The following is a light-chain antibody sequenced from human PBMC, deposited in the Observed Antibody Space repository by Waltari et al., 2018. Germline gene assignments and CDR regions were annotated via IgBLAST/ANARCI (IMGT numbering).Light chain of an antibody. J-gene: IGLJ3*02. Sequence: SSVLTQAPSVSVAPGQTATVTCGGDNIGSRSVHWYQQKPGRAPVLVVYLDSVRPSGIPERFSGSKSGNAATLTISRVEAGDEADYYCHVWDANTVMFGGGTKLTVL. CDR3: HVWDANTVM. V-gene: IGLV3-21*02. CDR2: LDS. CDR1: NIGSRS.